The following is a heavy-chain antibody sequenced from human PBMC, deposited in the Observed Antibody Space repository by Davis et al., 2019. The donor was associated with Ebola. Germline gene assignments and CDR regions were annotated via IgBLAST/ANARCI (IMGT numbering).Heavy chain of an antibody. CDR2: IRSKADSYAT. V-gene: IGHV3-73*01. D-gene: IGHD4-17*01. CDR3: NMDYGADGMDV. J-gene: IGHJ6*02. CDR1: GFTFSGSA. Sequence: PGGSLRLSCAASGFTFSGSAMHWVRQASGKGLGWVGRIRSKADSYATAYAASVKGRFTISRDDSKNTAYLQMNSLKTEDTAVYYCNMDYGADGMDVWGQGTTVTVPS.